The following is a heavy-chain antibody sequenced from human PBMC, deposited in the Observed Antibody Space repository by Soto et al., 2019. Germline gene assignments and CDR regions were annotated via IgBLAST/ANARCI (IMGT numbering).Heavy chain of an antibody. D-gene: IGHD3-10*01. J-gene: IGHJ5*02. CDR2: ISAYNGNT. Sequence: ASVKVSCKASGYTFTSYSISWVRQAPGQGLEWMGWISAYNGNTNYAQKLQGRLTMTTDTSTSIAYMELRSLRSDDTAVYYCARSLHHHLITMVRGESFPFDPWGQGTLVTVSS. CDR1: GYTFTSYS. V-gene: IGHV1-18*01. CDR3: ARSLHHHLITMVRGESFPFDP.